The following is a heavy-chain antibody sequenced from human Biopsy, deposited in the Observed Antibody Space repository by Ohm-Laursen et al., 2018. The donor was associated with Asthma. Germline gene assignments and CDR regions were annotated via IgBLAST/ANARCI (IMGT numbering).Heavy chain of an antibody. CDR2: MWYDGSSK. D-gene: IGHD6-19*01. CDR1: GFTFRSYA. Sequence: SLRLSCTASGFTFRSYAMHWVRQAPGKGLEWVAGMWYDGSSKYYADSVKGRFTSSRDNSKNTLSLQMSSLRAEDTALYYCAKDLSKAVGGSNDYYYGMDVWGQGTTVTVAS. V-gene: IGHV3-33*06. CDR3: AKDLSKAVGGSNDYYYGMDV. J-gene: IGHJ6*02.